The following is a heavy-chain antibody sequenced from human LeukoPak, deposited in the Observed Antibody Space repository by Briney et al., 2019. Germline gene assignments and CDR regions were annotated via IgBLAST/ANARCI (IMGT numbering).Heavy chain of an antibody. Sequence: GGSLGLSCAASGFTFSSYAMSWVRQAPGKGLEWVSAISGSGGSTYYADSVKGRFTISRDNSKNTLYLQMNSLRAEDTAVYYCAKVEKYDYVWGSYRSPDYWGQGTLVTVSS. CDR1: GFTFSSYA. CDR3: AKVEKYDYVWGSYRSPDY. CDR2: ISGSGGST. J-gene: IGHJ4*02. V-gene: IGHV3-23*01. D-gene: IGHD3-16*02.